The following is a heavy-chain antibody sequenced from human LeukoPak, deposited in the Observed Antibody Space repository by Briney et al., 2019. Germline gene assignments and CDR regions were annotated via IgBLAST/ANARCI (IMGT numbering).Heavy chain of an antibody. CDR3: ARDIYYDSSGYYPH. D-gene: IGHD3-22*01. CDR1: GYTFTSHG. J-gene: IGHJ4*02. Sequence: GASVKVCCKASGYTFTSHGISWVRQAPGQGLEWMGWINTYIGNTNYAQKFQDRVTVTTDTSTSTAYMELRSLRSDDTAVYYCARDIYYDSSGYYPHWGQGTLVTVSS. CDR2: INTYIGNT. V-gene: IGHV1-18*01.